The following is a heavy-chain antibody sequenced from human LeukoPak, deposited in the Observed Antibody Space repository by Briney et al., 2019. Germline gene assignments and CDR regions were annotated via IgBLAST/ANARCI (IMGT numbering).Heavy chain of an antibody. CDR2: ITSSSSDI. Sequence: GGSLRLSCAASGFTISNYRMNWVRQAPGKGLEWVSSITSSSSDIYYADSVKGRFTISRDNAKNSLYLQMNSLRAEDTAVYFCARDRDLYYFDFWGQGTLVTVSS. CDR3: ARDRDLYYFDF. J-gene: IGHJ4*02. V-gene: IGHV3-21*01. CDR1: GFTISNYR. D-gene: IGHD3-10*01.